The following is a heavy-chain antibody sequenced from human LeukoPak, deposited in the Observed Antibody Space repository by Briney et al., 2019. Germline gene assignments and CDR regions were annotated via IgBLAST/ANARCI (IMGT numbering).Heavy chain of an antibody. Sequence: GGSLRLSCAASGFTFNIYGIHWVRQAPGKGLEWVAVISYDGSDKYYADSVRGRFTISRDNSKNTLYLQMNSLRAEDTAVDYCTVFHIWGQGTMVTVSS. J-gene: IGHJ3*02. CDR3: TVFHI. CDR1: GFTFNIYG. V-gene: IGHV3-30*03. CDR2: ISYDGSDK.